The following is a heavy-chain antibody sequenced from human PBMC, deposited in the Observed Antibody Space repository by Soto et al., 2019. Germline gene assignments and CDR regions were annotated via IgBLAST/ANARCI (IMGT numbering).Heavy chain of an antibody. V-gene: IGHV4-30-2*01. CDR2: IYHSGST. CDR1: GGSISSGGYS. J-gene: IGHJ4*02. D-gene: IGHD5-18*01. Sequence: PSETLSLTCAVSGGSISSGGYSWSWIRQPPGKGLEWIGYIYHSGSTYYNPSLKSRVTISVDRSKNQFSLKLSSVTAADTAVYYCAGLYSYGYTIDYWGQGTLVTVS. CDR3: AGLYSYGYTIDY.